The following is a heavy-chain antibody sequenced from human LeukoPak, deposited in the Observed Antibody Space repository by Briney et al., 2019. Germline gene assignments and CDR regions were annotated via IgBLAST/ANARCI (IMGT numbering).Heavy chain of an antibody. CDR2: ISRTSDYI. Sequence: KPGGSLRLSCAASGFTLSNYAMSWVRQAPGKGLEWVSSISRTSDYIYYGDSVKGRFTISRDNAKNSLYLQMNSLRAEDTAVYYCAREGVDAFDIWGQGTMVTVSS. CDR3: AREGVDAFDI. J-gene: IGHJ3*02. V-gene: IGHV3-21*01. CDR1: GFTLSNYA. D-gene: IGHD3-10*01.